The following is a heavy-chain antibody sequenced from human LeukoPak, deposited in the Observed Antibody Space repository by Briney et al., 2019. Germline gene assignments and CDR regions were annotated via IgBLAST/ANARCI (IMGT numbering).Heavy chain of an antibody. CDR2: ISSSGSTI. J-gene: IGHJ4*02. Sequence: QPGGSLRLSCAASGFMFSSYWMHWVRQAPGKGLEWVSYISSSGSTIYYADSVKGRFTISRDNAKSSLYLQMNSLRAEDTAVYYCARDEGYYYDSSDYWGQGTLVTVSS. V-gene: IGHV3-48*04. CDR1: GFMFSSYW. CDR3: ARDEGYYYDSSDY. D-gene: IGHD3-22*01.